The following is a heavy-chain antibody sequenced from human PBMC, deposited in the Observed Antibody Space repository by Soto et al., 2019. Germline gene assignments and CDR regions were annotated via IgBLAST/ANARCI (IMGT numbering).Heavy chain of an antibody. J-gene: IGHJ5*02. CDR2: IFSNDEQ. V-gene: IGHV2-26*04. CDR1: GFSLSNAGLG. CDR3: ASTYSTSWYWFDP. D-gene: IGHD6-13*01. Sequence: QVTVKESGPVLVKPTETLTLTCTVSGFSLSNAGLGVSWIRQPPGKALEWLAHIFSNDEQSYSTSLKSRLTISKDTSKSQVVLIMTNMAPVDTATYYCASTYSTSWYWFDPWGQGTLVTVSS.